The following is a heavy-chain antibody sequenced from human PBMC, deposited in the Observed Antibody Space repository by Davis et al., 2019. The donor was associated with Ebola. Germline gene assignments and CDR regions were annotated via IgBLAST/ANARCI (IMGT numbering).Heavy chain of an antibody. CDR1: GYSFLDYV. Sequence: SVTVSRQASGYSFLDYVIHWLRPATGQGFEWMGWVNPQVGNTGFAEKFRGRVTMTTDTTVGTAYLELSVLRSDDTAVYYWATSVAPPEDFYYYGLDVWGQGSTVTVSS. CDR3: ATSVAPPEDFYYYGLDV. V-gene: IGHV1-8*02. J-gene: IGHJ6*01. D-gene: IGHD5/OR15-5a*01. CDR2: VNPQVGNT.